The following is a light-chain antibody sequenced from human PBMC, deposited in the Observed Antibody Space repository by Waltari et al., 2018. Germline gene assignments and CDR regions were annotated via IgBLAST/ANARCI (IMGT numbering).Light chain of an antibody. CDR2: GAS. J-gene: IGKJ1*01. Sequence: IVLPQSPGPLSLPPGERVTPSCRASQSVSRSLAWYQQKPGQAPQLLIYGASTRATGIPDRFTGSGSGTDFSLTISSLEPEDFAIYFCQHYVRLPATFGQGTKVEIK. CDR3: QHYVRLPAT. CDR1: QSVSRS. V-gene: IGKV3-20*01.